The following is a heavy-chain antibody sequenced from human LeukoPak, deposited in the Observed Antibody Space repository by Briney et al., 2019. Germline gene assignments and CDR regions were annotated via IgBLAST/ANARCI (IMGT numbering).Heavy chain of an antibody. CDR3: AKRLYCSATTCYGFDY. V-gene: IGHV3-53*01. D-gene: IGHD2-2*01. CDR2: IYSGGST. CDR1: GFTVSSNY. Sequence: GGSLRLSCAASGFTVSSNYMSWVRQAPGKGLEWASVIYSGGSTYYADSVKGRFTISRDNSKNTLYLQMNSLKAEDTAVYYCAKRLYCSATTCYGFDYWGQGTLVTVSS. J-gene: IGHJ4*02.